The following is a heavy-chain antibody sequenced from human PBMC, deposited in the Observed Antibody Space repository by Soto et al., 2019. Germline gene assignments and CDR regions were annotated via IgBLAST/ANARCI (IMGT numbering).Heavy chain of an antibody. J-gene: IGHJ2*01. V-gene: IGHV3-7*01. CDR3: AKRVWYFDL. CDR2: IKQDGSKK. CDR1: GFTFSSYW. Sequence: RLSCAASGFTFSSYWMTWVRQAPGKGLEWVANIKQDGSKKYYVDSVKGRFTISRDNAKNSLYLQMNSLRAEDTAVYYCAKRVWYFDLWGRGTLVTVSS.